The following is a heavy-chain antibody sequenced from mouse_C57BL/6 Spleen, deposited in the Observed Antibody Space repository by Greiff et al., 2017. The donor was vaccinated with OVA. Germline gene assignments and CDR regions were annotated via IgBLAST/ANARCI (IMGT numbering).Heavy chain of an antibody. J-gene: IGHJ3*01. D-gene: IGHD1-1*01. CDR2: ISYDGSN. V-gene: IGHV3-6*01. CDR1: GYSITSGYY. Sequence: EVKLQQSGPGLVKPSQSLSLTCSVTGYSITSGYYWNWIRQFPGNKLEWMGYISYDGSNNYNPSLKNRISITRDTSKNQFFLKLNSVTTEDTATYYCAREGENYYGSSYVAYWGQGTLVTVSA. CDR3: AREGENYYGSSYVAY.